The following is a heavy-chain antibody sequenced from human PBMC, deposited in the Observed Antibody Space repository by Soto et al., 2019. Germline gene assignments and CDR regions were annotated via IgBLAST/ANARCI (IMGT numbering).Heavy chain of an antibody. CDR1: EVTFSSYG. Sequence: GGSLRLSCAASEVTFSSYGMHWVRQAPGKGLEWVARISYDGSNKYYGDSVKGRFTISRDNSKNTLYLQMKSLRAEDTAVYYCAKDPKLPLDYWGQGTLVTVSS. V-gene: IGHV3-30*18. J-gene: IGHJ4*02. D-gene: IGHD2-21*01. CDR3: AKDPKLPLDY. CDR2: ISYDGSNK.